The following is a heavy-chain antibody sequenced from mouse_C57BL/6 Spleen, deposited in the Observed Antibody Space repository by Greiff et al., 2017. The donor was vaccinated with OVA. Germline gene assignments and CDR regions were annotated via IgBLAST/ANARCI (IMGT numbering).Heavy chain of an antibody. D-gene: IGHD2-4*01. J-gene: IGHJ3*01. V-gene: IGHV3-6*01. CDR2: ISYDGSN. CDR1: GYSITSGYY. Sequence: EVKLLESGPGLVKPSQSLSLTCSVTGYSITSGYYWNWIRQFPGNKLEWMGYISYDGSNNYNPSLKNRISITRDTSKNQFFLKLNSVTTEDTATYYCAREDYDYDVGFAYWGQGALVTVSA. CDR3: AREDYDYDVGFAY.